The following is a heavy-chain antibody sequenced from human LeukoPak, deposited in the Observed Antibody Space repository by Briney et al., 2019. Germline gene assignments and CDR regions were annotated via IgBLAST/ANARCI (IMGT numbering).Heavy chain of an antibody. D-gene: IGHD5-12*01. CDR1: GGSFSGYY. Sequence: SETLSLTCAVYGGSFSGYYWSWIRQPPGKGLEWIGEINHNGSTNYNPSLKSRVTISVDTSKNQFSLKLSSVTAADTAVYYCARGGLRNSGQNWFDPWGQGTLVTVSS. J-gene: IGHJ5*02. CDR2: INHNGST. CDR3: ARGGLRNSGQNWFDP. V-gene: IGHV4-34*01.